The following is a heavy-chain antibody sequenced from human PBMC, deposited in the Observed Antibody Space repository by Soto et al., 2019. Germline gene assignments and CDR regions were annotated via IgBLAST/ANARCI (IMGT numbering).Heavy chain of an antibody. V-gene: IGHV3-9*01. D-gene: IGHD3-10*01. CDR1: GFTFDDYA. CDR3: AKDRGSGSYAANYYYYGMDV. CDR2: INWNSGSI. J-gene: IGHJ6*02. Sequence: GGSLRLSCAASGFTFDDYAMHWVRQAPGKGLEWVSGINWNSGSIGYADSVRGRFTISRDNAKTSLYLQMNSLRAEDTALYYCAKDRGSGSYAANYYYYGMDVWGQGTTVTVSS.